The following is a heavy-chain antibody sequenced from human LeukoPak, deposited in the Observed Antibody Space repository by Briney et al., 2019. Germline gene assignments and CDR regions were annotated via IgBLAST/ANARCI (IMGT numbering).Heavy chain of an antibody. V-gene: IGHV3-66*01. CDR1: GFTVSSNY. CDR3: ARDYNYYHSSGYWYYFDY. J-gene: IGHJ4*02. Sequence: GGSLRLSCAASGFTVSSNYMSWVRQAPGKGLEWVSVIYSDGSTYYADSVKGRFTISGDNSKNTLYLQINSLRAEDTAVYYCARDYNYYHSSGYWYYFDYWGQGTLVTVSS. CDR2: IYSDGST. D-gene: IGHD3-22*01.